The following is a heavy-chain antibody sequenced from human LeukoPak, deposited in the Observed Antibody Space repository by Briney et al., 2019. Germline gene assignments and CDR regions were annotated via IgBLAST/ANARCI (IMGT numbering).Heavy chain of an antibody. CDR2: IYYSGST. J-gene: IGHJ4*02. V-gene: IGHV4-38-2*02. D-gene: IGHD3-10*01. CDR1: GYSISLGYY. Sequence: PSETLSLTCTVSGYSISLGYYWGWIRQPPGKGLEWIGSIYYSGSTYYNPSLKSRVTISVDTSKNQFSLKLSSVTAADTAVYYCARGFGGEDYWGQGTLVTVSS. CDR3: ARGFGGEDY.